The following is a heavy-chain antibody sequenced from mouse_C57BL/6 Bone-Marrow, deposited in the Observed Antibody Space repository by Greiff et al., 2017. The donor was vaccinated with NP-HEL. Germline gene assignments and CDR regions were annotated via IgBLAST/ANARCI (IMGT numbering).Heavy chain of an antibody. CDR3: ARGLAYYSNFWFAY. CDR1: GYSFTGYY. D-gene: IGHD2-5*01. Sequence: VQLQQSGPELVKPGASVKISCKASGYSFTGYYMNWVKQSPEKSLEWIGEINPSTGGTTYNQKFKAKATLTVDKSSSTAYMQLKSLTSEDSAVYYCARGLAYYSNFWFAYWGQGTLVTVSA. CDR2: INPSTGGT. J-gene: IGHJ3*01. V-gene: IGHV1-42*01.